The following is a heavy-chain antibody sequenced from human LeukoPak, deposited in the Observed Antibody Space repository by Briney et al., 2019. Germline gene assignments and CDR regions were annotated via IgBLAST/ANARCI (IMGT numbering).Heavy chain of an antibody. CDR1: GGSVSTSSYY. CDR3: ARVNGSGSYRPFDY. Sequence: SETLSLTCTVSGGSVSTSSYYWGWIRQPPGKGLEWIGSIYYGGSTYYNPSLRSRVTISVDTSKNQFSLKLSSVTAADTAVYYCARVNGSGSYRPFDYWGQGTLVTVSS. D-gene: IGHD3-10*01. V-gene: IGHV4-39*07. CDR2: IYYGGST. J-gene: IGHJ4*02.